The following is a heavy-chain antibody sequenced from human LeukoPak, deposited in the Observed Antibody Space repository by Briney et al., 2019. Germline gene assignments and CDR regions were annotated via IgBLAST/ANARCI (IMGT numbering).Heavy chain of an antibody. CDR3: ARRPYYYDSSGGIDY. CDR2: INHSGST. D-gene: IGHD3-22*01. Sequence: PSETLSLTCAVYGGSFSGYYWSWIRQPPGKGLEWIGEINHSGSTNYNPSLKSRVTISVDTSKNQFSLKLSSVTAADTAVYYCARRPYYYDSSGGIDYWGQGTLVTVSS. CDR1: GGSFSGYY. J-gene: IGHJ4*02. V-gene: IGHV4-34*01.